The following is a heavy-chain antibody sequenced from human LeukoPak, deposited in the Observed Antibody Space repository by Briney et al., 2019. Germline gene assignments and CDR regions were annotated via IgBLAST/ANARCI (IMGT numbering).Heavy chain of an antibody. V-gene: IGHV4-59*11. CDR1: GGSISSHY. CDR3: ARKIGAFGV. Sequence: SETLSLTCTVSGGSISSHYWSWIRQPPGKGLEWIGYIYYSGSTYYNPSLKSRVTISVNTSKNQFSLKLGSVTAADTAVYYCARKIGAFGVWGQGIMVTVSS. CDR2: IYYSGST. J-gene: IGHJ3*01.